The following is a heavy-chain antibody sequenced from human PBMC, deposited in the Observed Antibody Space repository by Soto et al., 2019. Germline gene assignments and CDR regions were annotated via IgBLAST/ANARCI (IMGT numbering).Heavy chain of an antibody. CDR1: GGTFSNDI. Sequence: QVQLVQSGAEVKKPGSSVKVSCKTSGGTFSNDIITWVRQAPGQGLEWMGRIIPLLDIANYAQKFQGRVTITADKSTSTXNMELNSLRSEDTAVYYCARDSPIGSTFSGYDAIDYWGQGTLVTVSS. V-gene: IGHV1-69*08. D-gene: IGHD5-12*01. CDR3: ARDSPIGSTFSGYDAIDY. J-gene: IGHJ4*02. CDR2: IIPLLDIA.